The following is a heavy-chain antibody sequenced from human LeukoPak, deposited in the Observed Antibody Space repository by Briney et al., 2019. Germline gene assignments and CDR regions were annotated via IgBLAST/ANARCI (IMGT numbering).Heavy chain of an antibody. J-gene: IGHJ4*02. V-gene: IGHV1-2*02. Sequence: ASVKVSCKASGHIFSDYYMHWVRQAPGQGLEWMGWMNVDSGGTKYAQKFQGRVTMTRDTSVSTAFMDLTRLTSGGTAVYYCARDSKVTGTSFDSWGQGTLVTVSS. CDR2: MNVDSGGT. D-gene: IGHD2-21*02. CDR3: ARDSKVTGTSFDS. CDR1: GHIFSDYY.